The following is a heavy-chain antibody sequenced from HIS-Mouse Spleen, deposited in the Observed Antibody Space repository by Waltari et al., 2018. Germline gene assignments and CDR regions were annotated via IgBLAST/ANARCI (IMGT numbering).Heavy chain of an antibody. V-gene: IGHV1-2*02. CDR2: INPNSGGT. J-gene: IGHJ4*02. CDR3: ARDYGGATPYFDY. D-gene: IGHD1-26*01. Sequence: QVQLVQSGAEVKKPGASVKVSCKASGYTFTGHYMHWVLQAPGQGLEWMGWINPNSGGTNYAQKFQGRVTMTRDTSISTAYMELSRLRSDDTAVYYCARDYGGATPYFDYWGQGTLVTVSS. CDR1: GYTFTGHY.